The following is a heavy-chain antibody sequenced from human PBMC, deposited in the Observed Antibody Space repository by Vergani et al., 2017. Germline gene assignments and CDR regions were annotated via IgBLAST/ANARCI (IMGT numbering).Heavy chain of an antibody. Sequence: QVQLVESGGGVVQPGRSLRLSCVVSGFTSSYYSMHWGRQAPGKGLEWVAVISYDGTQKYYADSVKGRFTISRDNSKSTLYLQMNSLRTEDTAVYYCATKSCGTPGCQIEYFREWGQGTLVTVSS. CDR1: GFTSSYYS. J-gene: IGHJ1*01. CDR2: ISYDGTQK. D-gene: IGHD1-1*01. V-gene: IGHV3-30*03. CDR3: ATKSCGTPGCQIEYFRE.